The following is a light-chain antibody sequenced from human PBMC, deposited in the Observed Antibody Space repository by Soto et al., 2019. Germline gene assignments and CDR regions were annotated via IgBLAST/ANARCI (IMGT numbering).Light chain of an antibody. CDR1: SNDVGGYAY. J-gene: IGLJ3*02. CDR2: EVS. V-gene: IGLV2-14*01. Sequence: QSVLTQPASVSGSPGQSITISCTGTSNDVGGYAYVSWYQQYPGKAPKLVISEVSNRPSGVSHRFSGSRSGNTASLTISGLQTEDVADYHCCSYTGNTTPVFGGGTQLTVL. CDR3: CSYTGNTTPV.